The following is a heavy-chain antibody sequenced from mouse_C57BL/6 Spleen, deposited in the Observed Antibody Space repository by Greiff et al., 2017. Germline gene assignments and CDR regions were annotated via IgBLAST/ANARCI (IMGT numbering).Heavy chain of an antibody. CDR2: IYPRDGST. D-gene: IGHD2-1*01. V-gene: IGHV1-85*01. CDR3: ARQRIYYGNYDAMDY. Sequence: VQLQESGPELVKPGASVKLSCKASGYTFTSYDINWVKQRPGQGLEWIGWIYPRDGSTKYNEKFKGKATLTVDTSSSTAYMELHSLTSEDSAVYFCARQRIYYGNYDAMDYWGQGTSVTVSS. J-gene: IGHJ4*01. CDR1: GYTFTSYD.